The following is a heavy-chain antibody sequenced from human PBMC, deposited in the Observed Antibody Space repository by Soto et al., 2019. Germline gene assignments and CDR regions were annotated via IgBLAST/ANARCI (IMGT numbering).Heavy chain of an antibody. Sequence: GRSLRLSFAASVLTLRNDWWSWVRQAPGKGLEWVANINQDGSERYYVDSVRGRFTISRDNVENSLYLQLNSLRPEDTAVYYCAVYGYGVSAAAYWGQGSLVTVTS. CDR3: AVYGYGVSAAAY. V-gene: IGHV3-7*03. CDR1: VLTLRNDW. CDR2: INQDGSER. D-gene: IGHD4-17*01. J-gene: IGHJ4*02.